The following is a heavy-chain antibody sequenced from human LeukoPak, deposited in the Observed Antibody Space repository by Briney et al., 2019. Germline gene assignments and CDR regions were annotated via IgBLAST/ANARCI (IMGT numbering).Heavy chain of an antibody. J-gene: IGHJ4*02. CDR3: ARAGRADGDYHYFEY. V-gene: IGHV3-30*04. CDR1: GFTFSAYS. CDR2: ISTDGNNE. Sequence: GGSLRLSCAASGFTFSAYSMHWVRQAPGKGLQWVALISTDGNNEHYADSVRGRLTISRDNSKNTLYLQMNSLRAEDTAVYYCARAGRADGDYHYFEYWGQGTLVTVSS. D-gene: IGHD4-17*01.